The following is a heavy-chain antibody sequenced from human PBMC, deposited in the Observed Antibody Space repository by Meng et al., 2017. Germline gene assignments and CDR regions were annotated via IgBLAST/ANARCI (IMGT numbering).Heavy chain of an antibody. CDR1: VGTFSSYA. Sequence: SVKVSCKASVGTFSSYAISWVRQAPGQGLEWTGGISPIFGTANYAQKFQGRVTITADNSTSTAYMELSSLRSEDTAAYYCSRGTTAGYYYGMDVWGQGTTVTVSS. CDR2: ISPIFGTA. D-gene: IGHD4-17*01. J-gene: IGHJ6*02. V-gene: IGHV1-69*06. CDR3: SRGTTAGYYYGMDV.